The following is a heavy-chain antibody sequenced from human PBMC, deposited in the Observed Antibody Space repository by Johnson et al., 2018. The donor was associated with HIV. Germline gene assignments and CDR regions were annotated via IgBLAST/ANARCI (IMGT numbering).Heavy chain of an antibody. CDR1: GFTFSSYG. Sequence: VQLVESGGGVVQPGRSLRLSCAASGFTFSSYGMHWVRQAPGKGLEWVAVISYDGSNKYYADSVKGRFTISRDNSKNTLYLQMNSLRAEDTALYYCARDGESQQLPLGDAFDVWGQGTMVTVSS. CDR3: ARDGESQQLPLGDAFDV. CDR2: ISYDGSNK. D-gene: IGHD6-13*01. J-gene: IGHJ3*01. V-gene: IGHV3-30*03.